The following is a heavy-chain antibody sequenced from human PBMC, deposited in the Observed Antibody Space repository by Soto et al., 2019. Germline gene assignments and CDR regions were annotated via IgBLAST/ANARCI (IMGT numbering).Heavy chain of an antibody. CDR1: GGTFSNYG. Sequence: SVKVSCKAPGGTFSNYGLTWVRQAPGQGLEWLGGIIRIFGTAKYAQKFQGRVTITADESTSTVYMELTSLKSDDTAVYYCARALGMSYFDSWGQGTLVTVSS. J-gene: IGHJ4*02. V-gene: IGHV1-69*13. CDR3: ARALGMSYFDS. CDR2: IIRIFGTA.